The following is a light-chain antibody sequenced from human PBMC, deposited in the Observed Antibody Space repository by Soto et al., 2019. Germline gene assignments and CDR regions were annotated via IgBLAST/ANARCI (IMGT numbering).Light chain of an antibody. J-gene: IGKJ4*01. Sequence: IQLTQSPSSLSASVGDRVTITCRASQGISSYLAWYQQKPGKAPKLLIYAASTLQSGVPSRFSGSGSGTDFTLTISSLQPEDFATYYCQQLNSYPPGTFGGGTKVDIK. CDR2: AAS. CDR1: QGISSY. V-gene: IGKV1-9*01. CDR3: QQLNSYPPGT.